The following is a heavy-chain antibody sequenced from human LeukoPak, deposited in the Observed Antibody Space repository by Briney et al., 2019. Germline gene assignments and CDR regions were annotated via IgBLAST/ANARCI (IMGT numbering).Heavy chain of an antibody. V-gene: IGHV4-59*08. J-gene: IGHJ4*02. D-gene: IGHD6-19*01. CDR3: ARAVAGTYFDY. CDR2: IYYSGST. CDR1: GGSISSYY. Sequence: SETLSLTCTVSGGSISSYYWSWIRRPPGKGLEWIGYIYYSGSTNYNPSLKSRVTISVDTSKNQFSLKRSSVTAADTAVYYCARAVAGTYFDYWGQGTLVTVSS.